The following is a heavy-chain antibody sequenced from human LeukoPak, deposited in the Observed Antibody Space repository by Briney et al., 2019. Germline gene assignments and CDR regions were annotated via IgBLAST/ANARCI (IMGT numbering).Heavy chain of an antibody. Sequence: PGGSLRLSCAASGFTFSSYGMHWVRQAPGKGLEWVAVIWYDGSNKYYAGSVKGRFTISRDNSKNTLYLQMNSLRAEDTAVYYCARDPEVVTAPAYYFDYWGQGTLVTVSS. CDR3: ARDPEVVTAPAYYFDY. V-gene: IGHV3-33*01. CDR2: IWYDGSNK. D-gene: IGHD2-21*02. J-gene: IGHJ4*02. CDR1: GFTFSSYG.